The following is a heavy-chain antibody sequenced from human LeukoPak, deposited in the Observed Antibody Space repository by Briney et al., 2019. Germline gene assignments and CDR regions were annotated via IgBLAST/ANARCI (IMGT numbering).Heavy chain of an antibody. CDR1: GGTLRSYT. CDR2: ITPIVGIT. J-gene: IGHJ5*02. CDR3: ARDATHDYDNSRYDWGNWFDP. Sequence: GASVNVSCKASGGTLRSYTISWVRQAPGQGLEWMGRITPIVGITNYAQKFQGRVTITADKSTSTTYMEMSSLGSEDTAVYYCARDATHDYDNSRYDWGNWFDPWGQGTLVTVSS. V-gene: IGHV1-69*04. D-gene: IGHD3-22*01.